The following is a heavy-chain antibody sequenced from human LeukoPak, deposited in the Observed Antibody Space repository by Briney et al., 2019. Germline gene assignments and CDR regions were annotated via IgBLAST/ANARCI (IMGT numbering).Heavy chain of an antibody. V-gene: IGHV1-8*01. CDR1: GYTFTSYD. Sequence: ASVKVSCKASGYTFTSYDINWVRQATGQGLEWMGWMNPNSGNTGYAQKFQGRVTITRNTSISTAYMELGSLRSEDTAVYYCAGGGVELLNYYYFMDGWGKGTTVTVSS. CDR3: AGGGVELLNYYYFMDG. D-gene: IGHD1-26*01. CDR2: MNPNSGNT. J-gene: IGHJ6*03.